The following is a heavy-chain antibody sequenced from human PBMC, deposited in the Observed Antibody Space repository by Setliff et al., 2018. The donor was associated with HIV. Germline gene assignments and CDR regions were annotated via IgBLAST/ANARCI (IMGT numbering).Heavy chain of an antibody. Sequence: ASVKVSCKASGYTFTSYYMHWVQQAPGKGLQWMGRIDPKNGKTIYAEKFQGRVTIIADTSIDTTYMELSSLKSEDTAIYYCAAEGNIFDIWGQGTMVTVSS. J-gene: IGHJ3*02. CDR3: AAEGNIFDI. CDR1: GYTFTSYY. V-gene: IGHV1-69-2*01. CDR2: IDPKNGKT.